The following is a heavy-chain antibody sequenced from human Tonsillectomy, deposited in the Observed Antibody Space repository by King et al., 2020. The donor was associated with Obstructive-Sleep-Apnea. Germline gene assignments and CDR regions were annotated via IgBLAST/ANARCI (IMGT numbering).Heavy chain of an antibody. CDR1: GFSLITGVG. D-gene: IGHD3-3*02. CDR2: IYWDDDK. Sequence: ITLKESGPTLVKPTQNLTLTCTFSGFSLITGVGVGWIRQPPGKALDWLALIYWDDDKRYSPSLKSRLSITKDSSKNQVVLTMTNMDPVDAATYFCARIRGDLFFDYWGQGTLVTVSS. V-gene: IGHV2-5*02. CDR3: ARIRGDLFFDY. J-gene: IGHJ4*02.